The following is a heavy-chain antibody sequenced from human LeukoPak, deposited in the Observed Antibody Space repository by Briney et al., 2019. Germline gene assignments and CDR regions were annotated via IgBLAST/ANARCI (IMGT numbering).Heavy chain of an antibody. CDR1: GGSSSGYY. V-gene: IGHV4-34*01. J-gene: IGHJ6*03. D-gene: IGHD4-11*01. Sequence: PSETLSLTCAVYGGSSSGYYWSWIRQPPGKGLEWIGEINHSGSTTYNPSLKSRVTISVDTSKNQFSLKLSSVTAADTAVYYCARGGGAYTVTTYYYYYYMDVWGKGTTVTVSS. CDR3: ARGGGAYTVTTYYYYYYMDV. CDR2: INHSGST.